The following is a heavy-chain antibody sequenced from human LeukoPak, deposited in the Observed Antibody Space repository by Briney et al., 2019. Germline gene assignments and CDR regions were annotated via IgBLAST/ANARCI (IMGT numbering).Heavy chain of an antibody. V-gene: IGHV3-21*01. J-gene: IGHJ3*02. CDR2: ISTLSTYT. D-gene: IGHD3-3*01. CDR3: ARDGPYSDSWSGPFAFDM. Sequence: GGSLRLSCAASGFTSSTYFMNWVRQAPGKGLEWVSSISTLSTYTHYADSVKGRFTVPRDNAKNSLYLQMNSLRAEDTAVYYCARDGPYSDSWSGPFAFDMWGQGTMVTVSS. CDR1: GFTSSTYF.